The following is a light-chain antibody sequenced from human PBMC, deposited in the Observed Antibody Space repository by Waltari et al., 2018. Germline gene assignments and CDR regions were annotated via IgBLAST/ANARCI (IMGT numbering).Light chain of an antibody. CDR1: KLGEKY. CDR2: QDT. Sequence: SYELTQSPSVSVSPGQTASITCSGDKLGEKYACWYQQRPGQSPILLIYQDTKRPSGIHERFSGSSSGNTATLTISGTQATDEAHYYCQAYDTTTAHVVFGGGTKLTVL. V-gene: IGLV3-1*01. CDR3: QAYDTTTAHVV. J-gene: IGLJ2*01.